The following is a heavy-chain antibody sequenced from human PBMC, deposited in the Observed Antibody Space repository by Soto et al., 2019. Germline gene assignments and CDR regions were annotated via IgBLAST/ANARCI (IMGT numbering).Heavy chain of an antibody. CDR1: GDTFTTYH. J-gene: IGHJ4*02. CDR3: GRDPSGRHYGDYLDN. D-gene: IGHD1-26*01. Sequence: QVQLVQSGAEVKKPGASVKVSCKASGDTFTTYHIHWVRQAPGQGLEWMGIINPSSGSTSYAQKFQGRVTKTRDTSTSTVYMDLTSLRSEDTAVYYCGRDPSGRHYGDYLDNWGQGTLVTVSS. V-gene: IGHV1-46*03. CDR2: INPSSGST.